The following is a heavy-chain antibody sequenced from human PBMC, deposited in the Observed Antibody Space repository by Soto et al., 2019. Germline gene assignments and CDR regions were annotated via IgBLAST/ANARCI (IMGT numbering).Heavy chain of an antibody. CDR1: GYTFTSYY. Sequence: ASVKVSCKASGYTFTSYYMHWVRQAPGQGLEWVGIINPSGGSTSYAQKFQGRVTMTRDTSTSTVYMELSSLRSEDTAVYYCATGPIPHAFDRWGQGTMDTFSS. CDR2: INPSGGST. CDR3: ATGPIPHAFDR. V-gene: IGHV1-46*03. J-gene: IGHJ3*02.